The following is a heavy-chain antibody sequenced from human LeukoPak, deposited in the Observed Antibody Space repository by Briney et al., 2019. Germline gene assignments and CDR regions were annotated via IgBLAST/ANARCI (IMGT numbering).Heavy chain of an antibody. CDR1: GGSFSDYF. CDR2: ISHSGST. V-gene: IGHV4-34*01. CDR3: ARDSIKDPIDY. D-gene: IGHD2-15*01. J-gene: IGHJ4*02. Sequence: SETLSLTCAVYGGSFSDYFWSWIRQPPGKGLEWIGEISHSGSTTYNPSLRSRVTISGDTSKKQFSLKLSSVTAADTAVYYCARDSIKDPIDYWGQGTLVTVSS.